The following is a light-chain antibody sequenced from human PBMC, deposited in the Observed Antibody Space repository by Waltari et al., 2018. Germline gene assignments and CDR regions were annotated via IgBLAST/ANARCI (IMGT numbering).Light chain of an antibody. CDR2: DVS. V-gene: IGLV2-11*01. J-gene: IGLJ3*02. Sequence: QSALSQPRSVSGSPGQSVTISCTGTNSNIGGYNYVSWYQHHPGKVPKLTIYDVSKRPSGVPDRFSGAKSCNTASLTISGLQAEDEAHYYCCSYAGRLWVFGGGTNLTVL. CDR3: CSYAGRLWV. CDR1: NSNIGGYNY.